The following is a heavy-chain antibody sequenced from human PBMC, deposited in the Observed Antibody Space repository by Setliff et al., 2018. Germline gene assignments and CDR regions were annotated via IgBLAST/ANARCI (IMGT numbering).Heavy chain of an antibody. CDR1: GYTFTSSG. CDR2: INTNTGNP. J-gene: IGHJ5*02. V-gene: IGHV7-4-1*02. CDR3: ARDLGYCSTTSCHGDWFDP. D-gene: IGHD2-2*01. Sequence: ASVKVSCKASGYTFTSSGISWVRQAPGQGLEWMGWINTNTGNPTYAQDFTGRFVFSLDTSVSTAYLQISSLKAEDTAVYYCARDLGYCSTTSCHGDWFDPWGQGTLVTVSS.